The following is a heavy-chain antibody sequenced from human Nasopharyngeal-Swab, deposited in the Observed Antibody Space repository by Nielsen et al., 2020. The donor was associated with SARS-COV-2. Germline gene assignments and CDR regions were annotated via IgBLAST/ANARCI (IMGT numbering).Heavy chain of an antibody. Sequence: RQAPGKGLEWVGEINHSGSTNYNPSLKSRVTISVDTSKNQFSLKLSSVTAADTAVYYCARRRGGIQWLRFTSTPFDYWGQGTLVTVSS. V-gene: IGHV4-34*01. CDR3: ARRRGGIQWLRFTSTPFDY. D-gene: IGHD5-12*01. J-gene: IGHJ4*02. CDR2: INHSGST.